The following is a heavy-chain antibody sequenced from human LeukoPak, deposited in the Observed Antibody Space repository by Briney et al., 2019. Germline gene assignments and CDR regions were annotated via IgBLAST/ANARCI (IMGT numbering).Heavy chain of an antibody. CDR1: GGSFNGYY. CDR2: ISYDGSYK. D-gene: IGHD3-10*01. V-gene: IGHV3-30*18. J-gene: IGHJ4*02. Sequence: LSLTCAVYGGSFNGYYWSWIRQPPGKGLEWVAVISYDGSYKYYANSVKGRFTISRDNAKNTLYLQMSSLKADDTAVYYCVKDWGRYFASGSSYFDSWGQGTLVTVSS. CDR3: VKDWGRYFASGSSYFDS.